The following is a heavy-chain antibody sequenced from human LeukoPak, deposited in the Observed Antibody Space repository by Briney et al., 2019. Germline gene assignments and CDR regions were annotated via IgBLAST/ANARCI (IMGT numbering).Heavy chain of an antibody. CDR2: IIPILGIA. D-gene: IGHD5-12*01. CDR1: GGTFSSYA. CDR3: AGGYSGYDLPDY. Sequence: SVKVSCKASGGTFSSYAISWLRQAPGQGLEWMGRIIPILGIANYAQKFQGRVTITADKSTSTAYMELSSLRSEDTAVYYCAGGYSGYDLPDYWGQGTLVTVSS. V-gene: IGHV1-69*04. J-gene: IGHJ4*02.